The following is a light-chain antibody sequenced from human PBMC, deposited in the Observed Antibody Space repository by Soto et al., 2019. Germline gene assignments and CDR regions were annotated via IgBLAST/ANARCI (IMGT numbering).Light chain of an antibody. Sequence: DIQMTQSPSSLSASVGDRVTITCQASQDISNHLNWYQQKAGKAPKLLIYDASNLKTGVPSRFSGSGSGTDFTFTISSLQPEDIATYYCQQYDNYPPGFTFGPGTIVDIK. V-gene: IGKV1-33*01. CDR3: QQYDNYPPGFT. J-gene: IGKJ3*01. CDR1: QDISNH. CDR2: DAS.